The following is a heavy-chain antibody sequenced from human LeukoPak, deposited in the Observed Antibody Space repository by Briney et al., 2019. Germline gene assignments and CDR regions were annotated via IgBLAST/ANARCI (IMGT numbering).Heavy chain of an antibody. D-gene: IGHD6-13*01. CDR1: GGSISSSSYY. Sequence: KSSETLSLTCTVSGGSISSSSYYWGWIRQPPGKGLEWIGSIYYSGSTYYNPSLKSRVTISVDTSKNQFSLKLSSVTAADTAVYYCARDGSSSPNWFDPWGQGTLVTVSS. CDR2: IYYSGST. J-gene: IGHJ5*02. V-gene: IGHV4-39*02. CDR3: ARDGSSSPNWFDP.